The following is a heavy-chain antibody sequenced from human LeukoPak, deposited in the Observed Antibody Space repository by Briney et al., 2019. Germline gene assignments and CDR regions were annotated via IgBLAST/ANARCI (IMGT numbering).Heavy chain of an antibody. CDR1: GLTFSNYA. D-gene: IGHD2-2*01. CDR2: ISPSDST. V-gene: IGHV3-23*01. Sequence: GGSLRLSCAASGLTFSNYAMNWVRQAPGKGLEWVSAISPSDSTYYADSVKGRFTISRDNSKNTLYLQMNSLRAEDTAVYYCARARGDYARGAFDIWGQGTMVTVSS. J-gene: IGHJ3*02. CDR3: ARARGDYARGAFDI.